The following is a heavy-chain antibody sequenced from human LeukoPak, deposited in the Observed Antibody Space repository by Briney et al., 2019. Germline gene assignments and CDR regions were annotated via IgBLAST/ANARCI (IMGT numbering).Heavy chain of an antibody. V-gene: IGHV4-39*07. Sequence: SETLSLTCTVSGGSISSSSYYWGWIRQPPGKGLEWIGSIYYSGSTYYNPSLKSRVTISVDTSKNQFSLKLSSVTAADTAVYYCARLKATVSIHAYFDSWGQGTLVTVSS. CDR2: IYYSGST. CDR3: ARLKATVSIHAYFDS. D-gene: IGHD4-17*01. CDR1: GGSISSSSYY. J-gene: IGHJ4*02.